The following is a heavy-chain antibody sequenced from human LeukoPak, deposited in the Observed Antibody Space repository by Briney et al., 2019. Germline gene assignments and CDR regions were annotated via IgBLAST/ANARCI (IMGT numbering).Heavy chain of an antibody. V-gene: IGHV3-74*01. CDR3: ARPGYCSGGSCYYNYYYYGMDV. Sequence: GGSLRLPCAASGFTFSSYWMHWVRQAPGKGLVWVSRINSDGSSTSYADSVKGRFTISRDNAKNTLYLQMNSLRAEDTAVYYCARPGYCSGGSCYYNYYYYGMDVWGQGTTVTVSS. J-gene: IGHJ6*02. CDR1: GFTFSSYW. CDR2: INSDGSST. D-gene: IGHD2-15*01.